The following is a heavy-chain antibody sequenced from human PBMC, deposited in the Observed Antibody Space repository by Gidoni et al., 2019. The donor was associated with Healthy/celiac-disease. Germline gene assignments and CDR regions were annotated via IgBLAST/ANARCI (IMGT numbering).Heavy chain of an antibody. CDR3: ARDPRWTYTLDFDY. CDR1: GFTFSSYS. J-gene: IGHJ4*02. V-gene: IGHV3-21*01. D-gene: IGHD2-2*02. CDR2: ISSSSSYI. Sequence: EVQLVESGGGLVKPGGSLRLSCAASGFTFSSYSMNWVRQAPGKGLEWVSSISSSSSYIYYADSVKGRFTISRDNAKNSLYLQMNSLRAEDTAVYYCARDPRWTYTLDFDYWGQGTLVTVSS.